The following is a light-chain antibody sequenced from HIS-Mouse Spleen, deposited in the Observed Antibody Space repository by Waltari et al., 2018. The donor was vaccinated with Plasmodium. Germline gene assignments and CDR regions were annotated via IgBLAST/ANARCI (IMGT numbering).Light chain of an antibody. J-gene: IGLJ2*01. CDR1: NLGDRY. Sequence: SYELTQPPPVSVSPGQTASITCYGENLGDRYACWYQQKPGKSPVLVIYQDSKRPSGIPERFSGSNSGNTATLTISGTQAMDEADYYCQAWDSSTVVFGGGTKLTVL. CDR3: QAWDSSTVV. V-gene: IGLV3-1*01. CDR2: QDS.